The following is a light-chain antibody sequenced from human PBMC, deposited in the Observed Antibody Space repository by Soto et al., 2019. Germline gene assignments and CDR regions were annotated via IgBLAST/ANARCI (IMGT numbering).Light chain of an antibody. J-gene: IGLJ1*01. CDR2: EVS. CDR1: SSDVGSYNL. V-gene: IGLV2-23*02. Sequence: QSVLTQPASVSGSPGQSITISCTGTSSDVGSYNLVSWYQQHPGKAPKLMIYEVSKRPSGVSHRFSGSKSGNTASLTISGLQVEDEADYYCCSYAGSSSYVFGTGTKLTVL. CDR3: CSYAGSSSYV.